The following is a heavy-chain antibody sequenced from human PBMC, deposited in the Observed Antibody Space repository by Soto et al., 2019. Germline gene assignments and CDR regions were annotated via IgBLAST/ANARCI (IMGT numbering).Heavy chain of an antibody. J-gene: IGHJ4*02. CDR1: GGSINNHY. V-gene: IGHV4-59*11. CDR3: ARANWYSEY. CDR2: IYYTGST. D-gene: IGHD7-27*01. Sequence: QVHLQESGPGLVKPSETLSLTCTVSGGSINNHYWSWIRQPPGKGLEWIGYIYYTGSTNYNPSLKNPVPISGDTSQNQCSLNLTSLTAADTAIYYCARANWYSEYWGQGTLVTVSS.